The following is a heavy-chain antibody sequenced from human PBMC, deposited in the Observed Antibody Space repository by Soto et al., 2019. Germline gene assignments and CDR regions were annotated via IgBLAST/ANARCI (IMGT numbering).Heavy chain of an antibody. J-gene: IGHJ4*02. CDR3: ARLEGLAAISYYFDY. CDR2: VYYSGST. D-gene: IGHD3-9*01. V-gene: IGHV4-39*01. Sequence: QLLESGPGLVKPSETLSLTCTVSGGSVSSSSYYWGWVRQPPGKGLEWIGSVYYSGSTYYNPSLESRVTISVDKSKNQFSLKLMSLSAAYTAVYYCARLEGLAAISYYFDYWGQGALVTVSS. CDR1: GGSVSSSSYY.